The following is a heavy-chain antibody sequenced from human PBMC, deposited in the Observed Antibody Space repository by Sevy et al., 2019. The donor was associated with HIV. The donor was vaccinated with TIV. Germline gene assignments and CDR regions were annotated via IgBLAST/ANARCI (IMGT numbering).Heavy chain of an antibody. D-gene: IGHD3-3*01. Sequence: GESLKISCAASGFTFSSYAMHWVRQAPGKGLEWVAVISYDGSNKYHADSVKGRFTISRDNSKNTLYLQMNSLRAEDTAVYYCARVRRPEFYDFWTATYYYGMDVWGQGTTVTVSS. CDR1: GFTFSSYA. J-gene: IGHJ6*02. V-gene: IGHV3-30-3*01. CDR2: ISYDGSNK. CDR3: ARVRRPEFYDFWTATYYYGMDV.